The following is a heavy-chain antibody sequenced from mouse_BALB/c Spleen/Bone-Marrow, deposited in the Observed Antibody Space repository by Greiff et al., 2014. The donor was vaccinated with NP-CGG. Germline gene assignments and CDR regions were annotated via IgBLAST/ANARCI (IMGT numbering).Heavy chain of an antibody. CDR1: GFNIKDTY. CDR2: IDPANGNT. CDR3: ARSSLWYFDV. J-gene: IGHJ1*01. V-gene: IGHV14-3*02. Sequence: EVQLQQSGAELVKPGAPVKLSCTASGFNIKDTYMHWVKQRPEQGLEWIGRIDPANGNTKYDPKFQGKATITADTSSNTAYLQLSSLTSEDTAVYYCARSSLWYFDVWGAGTTVTVSS. D-gene: IGHD6-1*01.